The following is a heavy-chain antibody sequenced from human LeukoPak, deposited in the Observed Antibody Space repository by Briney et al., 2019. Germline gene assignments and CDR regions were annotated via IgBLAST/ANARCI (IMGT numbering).Heavy chain of an antibody. D-gene: IGHD5-24*01. CDR3: ARHAMATANHHSDH. V-gene: IGHV4-59*08. J-gene: IGHJ4*02. CDR2: IYYSGGT. CDR1: GGSISSYY. Sequence: SETLFLTCTVSGGSISSYYWSWIRQPPGKGLEWIGYIYYSGGTNYNPPLKSRVTISVDTSKKQLSLKVTSVTAADTAVYYCARHAMATANHHSDHWGQGTLVTLSS.